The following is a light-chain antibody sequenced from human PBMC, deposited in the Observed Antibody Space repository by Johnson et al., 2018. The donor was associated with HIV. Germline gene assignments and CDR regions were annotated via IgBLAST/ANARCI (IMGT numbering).Light chain of an antibody. CDR1: SSNIGNNY. CDR2: ENN. V-gene: IGLV1-51*02. CDR3: GTWDSSLSAHYV. J-gene: IGLJ1*01. Sequence: HSVLTQPPSVSAAPGQKVTISCSGSSSNIGNNYVSWYQQLPGTAPKLLIYENNKRPPGIPDRFSASKSGTSATLGITGLQTGDEADYYCGTWDSSLSAHYVVGTGTKITVL.